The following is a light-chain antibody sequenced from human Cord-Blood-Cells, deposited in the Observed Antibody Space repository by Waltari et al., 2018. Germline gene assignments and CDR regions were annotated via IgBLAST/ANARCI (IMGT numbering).Light chain of an antibody. J-gene: IGKJ5*01. CDR3: QQYDNLRIT. Sequence: DIQMTQSPSSLSASVGDRVTITCQAIQDISNYLNWYQQKPGKAPKLLIYDASNLETGVPSRFSGSGSGTDFTFTISSLQPEDIATYYCQQYDNLRITFGQGTRLEIK. CDR1: QDISNY. CDR2: DAS. V-gene: IGKV1-33*01.